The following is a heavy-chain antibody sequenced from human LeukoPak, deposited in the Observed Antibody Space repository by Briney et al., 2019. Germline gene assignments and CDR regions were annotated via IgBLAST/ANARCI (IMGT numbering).Heavy chain of an antibody. D-gene: IGHD3-10*01. CDR3: AREKSRIPRLDAFDI. CDR2: IKQDGSEK. Sequence: GGSLRLSCAASGFTFSSYWMSWVRQAPGKGLEWVANIKQDGSEKYYVDSVKGRFTISRDNAKNSLYLQMNSLRAEDTAVYYCAREKSRIPRLDAFDIWGHGTMVTVSS. J-gene: IGHJ3*02. V-gene: IGHV3-7*01. CDR1: GFTFSSYW.